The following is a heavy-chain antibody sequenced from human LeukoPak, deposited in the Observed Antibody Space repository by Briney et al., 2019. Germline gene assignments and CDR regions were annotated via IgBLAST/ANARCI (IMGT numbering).Heavy chain of an antibody. V-gene: IGHV3-11*05. CDR2: ISSDSRYT. D-gene: IGHD6-19*01. CDR3: ARDLRSGWDRYFDS. J-gene: IGHJ4*02. Sequence: PGGSLRLSCAASGFTFSDHYMSWIRQAPGKGLEWVSYISSDSRYTNYADSVKGRFTISRDNAKNSLYLQMNSLRAEDTAVYYCARDLRSGWDRYFDSWGQGTLDTVSA. CDR1: GFTFSDHY.